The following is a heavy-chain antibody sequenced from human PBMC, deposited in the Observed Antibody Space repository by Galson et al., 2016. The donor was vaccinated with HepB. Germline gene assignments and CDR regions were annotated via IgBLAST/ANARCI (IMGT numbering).Heavy chain of an antibody. CDR1: AFTFSNYG. D-gene: IGHD5/OR15-5a*01. CDR2: IWTDGSNK. Sequence: SLRLSCAASAFTFSNYGMHWVRQAPGKGLEWVAGIWTDGSNKYYGDSVKGRFTISRDNSKNTLNLQMNSLRAEDTAVYYCAKSKGGVCSYYFAYWGQGTLFTVSA. CDR3: AKSKGGVCSYYFAY. J-gene: IGHJ4*02. V-gene: IGHV3-33*06.